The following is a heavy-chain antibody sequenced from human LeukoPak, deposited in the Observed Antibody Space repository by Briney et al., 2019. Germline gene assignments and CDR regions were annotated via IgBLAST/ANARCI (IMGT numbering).Heavy chain of an antibody. J-gene: IGHJ3*02. V-gene: IGHV4-59*01. D-gene: IGHD3-22*01. CDR2: IYYSGST. CDR3: ARGGTMIVVDDAFDI. CDR1: GGSFSGYY. Sequence: PSETLSLTCAVYGGSFSGYYWSWIRQPPGKGLECIGYIYYSGSTNYNPSLKSRVTISVDTSKNQFSLKLSSVTAADTAVYYCARGGTMIVVDDAFDIWGQGTMVTVSS.